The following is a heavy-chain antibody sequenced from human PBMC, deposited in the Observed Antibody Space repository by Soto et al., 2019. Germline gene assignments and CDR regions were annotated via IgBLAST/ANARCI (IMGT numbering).Heavy chain of an antibody. D-gene: IGHD1-26*01. CDR3: AMTVGATSWNFDY. V-gene: IGHV3-30-3*01. CDR2: ISYDGSNK. CDR1: GFN. J-gene: IGHJ4*02. Sequence: QVQLVESGGGVVHPGRSLRLSCAASGFNMHWVRQAPGKGLEWVAVISYDGSNKYYADSVKGRFSISRDNSKNTLYLQMNSLRAEDTAVYYCAMTVGATSWNFDYWGQGILVTVSS.